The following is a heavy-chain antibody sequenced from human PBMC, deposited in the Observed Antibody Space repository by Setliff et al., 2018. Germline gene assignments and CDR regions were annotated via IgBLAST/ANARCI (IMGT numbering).Heavy chain of an antibody. CDR1: GDSLSGDNYF. J-gene: IGHJ4*02. V-gene: IGHV4-31*03. D-gene: IGHD5-12*01. Sequence: TLSLTCTVSGDSLSGDNYFWSWIRHLPGKGLQWLGHIYYTGKTYYNPSLKSRLEMSVDTSKREFALRLSSVTAADTAVYYCARGGTFRYFDFWGQGAPVTVSS. CDR2: IYYTGKT. CDR3: ARGGTFRYFDF.